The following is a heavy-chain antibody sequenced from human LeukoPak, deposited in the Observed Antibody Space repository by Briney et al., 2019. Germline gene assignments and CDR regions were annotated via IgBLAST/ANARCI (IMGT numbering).Heavy chain of an antibody. Sequence: ASETLSLTCTVSGGSIRSYYWSWIRQPPGKGLEWIGYIYFSGSTSYNPSLKSRVTISVDRSKNQFSLKLSSVAAADTAVYYCARAPPVLGGIPDYWGQGTLVTVSS. V-gene: IGHV4-59*01. D-gene: IGHD4-23*01. CDR2: IYFSGST. CDR3: ARAPPVLGGIPDY. J-gene: IGHJ4*02. CDR1: GGSIRSYY.